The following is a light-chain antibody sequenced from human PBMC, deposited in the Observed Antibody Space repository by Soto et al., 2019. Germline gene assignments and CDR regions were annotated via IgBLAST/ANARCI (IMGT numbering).Light chain of an antibody. Sequence: QSALTQPASVSGSPGQSITISCTGTIIDLGNYDLVSWYQQHPGKAPKLMIHEVSKRPSGVSGRFSGSKSGNTASLTISGLQAEDAADYFCCSYGGYANVVFGGGTKLTVL. V-gene: IGLV2-23*02. CDR3: CSYGGYANVV. CDR1: IIDLGNYDL. J-gene: IGLJ2*01. CDR2: EVS.